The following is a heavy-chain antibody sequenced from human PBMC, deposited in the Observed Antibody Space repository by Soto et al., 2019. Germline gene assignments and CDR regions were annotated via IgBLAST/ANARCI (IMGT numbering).Heavy chain of an antibody. V-gene: IGHV4-34*01. CDR3: ARVLNGNWIEDV. J-gene: IGHJ6*04. D-gene: IGHD2-2*03. Sequence: SSETLSLTCAVYGGSFSGYYWSWIRQPPGKGLEWIGEINHSGSTNYNPSLKSRVTISVDTSKNQFSLKLSSVTAADTAVYYCARVLNGNWIEDVWGKGITVTVSS. CDR1: GGSFSGYY. CDR2: INHSGST.